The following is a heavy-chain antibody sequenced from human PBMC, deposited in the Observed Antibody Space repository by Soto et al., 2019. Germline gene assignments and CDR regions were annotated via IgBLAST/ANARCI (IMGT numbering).Heavy chain of an antibody. CDR2: IYTSGST. Sequence: SETLSLTCTVSGGSISSYYWSWIRQPAGKGLEWIGRIYTSGSTNYNPSLESRVTMSVDTSKNQFSLKLSSVTAADTAVYYCARTAGSSVANWFDPWGQGTLVTVSS. D-gene: IGHD6-6*01. J-gene: IGHJ5*02. V-gene: IGHV4-4*07. CDR1: GGSISSYY. CDR3: ARTAGSSVANWFDP.